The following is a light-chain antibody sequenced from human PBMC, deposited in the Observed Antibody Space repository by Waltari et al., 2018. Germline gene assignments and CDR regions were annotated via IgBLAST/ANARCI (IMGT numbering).Light chain of an antibody. V-gene: IGKV3-20*01. CDR3: QKYGTLPAT. CDR1: QSVSRT. CDR2: AAS. J-gene: IGKJ1*01. Sequence: EIVLTQSPGTLSLSPGERATLSCRASQSVSRTLAWYPQKPGQAPRLRIYAASTRATGIPDRFSGSGSGTDFSLTISRLEPEDFAVYYCQKYGTLPATFGQGTKVEVK.